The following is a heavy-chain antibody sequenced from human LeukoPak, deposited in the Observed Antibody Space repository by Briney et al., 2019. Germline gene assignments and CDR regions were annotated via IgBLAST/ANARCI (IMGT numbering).Heavy chain of an antibody. Sequence: PGGSLRLSCAASGFTFSSYWMHWVRQAPGKGPVWVARTNRDGSSTAYVDSVKGRFTISKDNAKNTLYLLMNSLRAEDTAVYYCARDSVEWYIFDYWGQGTLVTVSS. CDR1: GFTFSSYW. CDR3: ARDSVEWYIFDY. D-gene: IGHD3-3*01. J-gene: IGHJ4*02. V-gene: IGHV3-74*01. CDR2: TNRDGSST.